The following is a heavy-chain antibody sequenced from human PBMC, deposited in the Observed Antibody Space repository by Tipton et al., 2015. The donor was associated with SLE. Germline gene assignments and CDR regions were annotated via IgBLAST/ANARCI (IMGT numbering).Heavy chain of an antibody. Sequence: TLSLTCTVSGGSISSSSYYWGWIRQPPGKGLEWIGSIYYSGSTYYNPSLKSRVTISVDTSKNQFSLKLGSVTAADTAVYYCASPGSSAPGPYFQHWGQGTLVTLSS. CDR2: IYYSGST. CDR1: GGSISSSSYY. D-gene: IGHD6-25*01. V-gene: IGHV4-39*07. CDR3: ASPGSSAPGPYFQH. J-gene: IGHJ1*01.